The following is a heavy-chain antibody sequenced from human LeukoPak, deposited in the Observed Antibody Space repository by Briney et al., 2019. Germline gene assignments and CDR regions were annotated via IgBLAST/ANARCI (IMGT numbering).Heavy chain of an antibody. Sequence: SVKVSCKASGGTFSSYAISWVRQAPGQGLEWMGGIIPIFGTANYAQKFQGRVTITADESTSTAYMELSSLRSEDTAVYYCARSGYSYIGGWFDPWGQGTLVTVSS. CDR3: ARSGYSYIGGWFDP. D-gene: IGHD5-18*01. J-gene: IGHJ5*02. V-gene: IGHV1-69*13. CDR1: GGTFSSYA. CDR2: IIPIFGTA.